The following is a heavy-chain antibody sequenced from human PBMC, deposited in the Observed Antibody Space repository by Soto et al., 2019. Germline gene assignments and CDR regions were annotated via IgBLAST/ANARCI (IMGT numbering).Heavy chain of an antibody. D-gene: IGHD3-22*01. CDR2: INPNSGGT. Sequence: ASVKVSCKASGYTFTGYYMHWVRQAPGQGLEWMGWINPNSGGTNYAQKFQGRVTMTRDTSISTAYMELSRLRSDDTAVYYCAREPTTYYYDSSGYQDAFDIWGQGTMVTVSS. CDR1: GYTFTGYY. CDR3: AREPTTYYYDSSGYQDAFDI. J-gene: IGHJ3*02. V-gene: IGHV1-2*02.